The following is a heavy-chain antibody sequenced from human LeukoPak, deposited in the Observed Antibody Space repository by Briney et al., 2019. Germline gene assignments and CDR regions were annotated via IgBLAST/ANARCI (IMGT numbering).Heavy chain of an antibody. CDR1: GGSISSYY. Sequence: SETLSLTCTVSGGSISSYYWSWIRQPPGKGLEWIGYMYNSGSTNYNPSLKSRVTISVDTSKNQFSLNLSSVTAADTAVYFCARGPYSYDSSGAFDIWGQGTMVTVSS. CDR3: ARGPYSYDSSGAFDI. J-gene: IGHJ3*02. D-gene: IGHD3-22*01. CDR2: MYNSGST. V-gene: IGHV4-59*01.